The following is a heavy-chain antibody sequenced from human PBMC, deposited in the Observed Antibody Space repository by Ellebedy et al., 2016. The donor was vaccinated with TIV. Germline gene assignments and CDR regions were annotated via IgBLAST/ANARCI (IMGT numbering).Heavy chain of an antibody. J-gene: IGHJ3*02. CDR3: AGVMVAYSSDI. CDR2: IYGGGSP. D-gene: IGHD2-15*01. V-gene: IGHV4-4*07. Sequence: MPGGSLRLSCNVSGGSVSTYFWSWIRQPAGKGLEWIGRIYGGGSPIYNPSLKNRVSMSVETSKNQLSLKLSSVTAADTAVYYCAGVMVAYSSDIWGQGTRVTVSS. CDR1: GGSVSTYF.